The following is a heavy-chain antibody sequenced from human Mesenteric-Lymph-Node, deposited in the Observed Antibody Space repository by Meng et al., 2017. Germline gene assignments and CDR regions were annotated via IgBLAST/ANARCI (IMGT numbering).Heavy chain of an antibody. J-gene: IGHJ3*02. CDR3: ARADYDILTGYPTDAFDI. D-gene: IGHD3-9*01. Sequence: ASVKVSCKASGYTFTGYYMHWVRQAPGQGLEWMGRINPNSGGTNYAQKFQGRVTMTRDTSISTAYMELSRLRSDDTAVYYCARADYDILTGYPTDAFDIWGQGTMVTVSS. V-gene: IGHV1-2*06. CDR2: INPNSGGT. CDR1: GYTFTGYY.